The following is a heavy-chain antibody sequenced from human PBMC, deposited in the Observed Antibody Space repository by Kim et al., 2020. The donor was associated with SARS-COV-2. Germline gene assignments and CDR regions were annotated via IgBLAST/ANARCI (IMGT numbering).Heavy chain of an antibody. CDR2: ISGDGGST. Sequence: GGSLRLSCAASGFTFDDYAMHWVRQAPGKGLEWVSLISGDGGSTYYADSVKGRFTISRDNSKNSLYLQMNSLRSEDTALYYCAKGGFDWLLSKLFAPSFDYSSAVDVWGQGTTVTVSS. V-gene: IGHV3-43*02. D-gene: IGHD3-9*01. CDR3: AKGGFDWLLSKLFAPSFDYSSAVDV. CDR1: GFTFDDYA. J-gene: IGHJ6*02.